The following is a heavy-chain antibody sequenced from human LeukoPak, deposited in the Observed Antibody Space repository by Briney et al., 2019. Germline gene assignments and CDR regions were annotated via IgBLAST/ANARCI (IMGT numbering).Heavy chain of an antibody. D-gene: IGHD6-6*01. CDR1: GFTFSSYS. J-gene: IGHJ6*03. CDR2: ISSSSSTI. Sequence: GGSLRLSCAASGFTFSSYSMNWVRQAPGKGLEWVSYISSSSSTIYYADSVKGRFTISRDNAKNPLYLQMNSLRAEDTAVYYCARLSSSSYFYYYYMDVWGKGTTVTVSS. CDR3: ARLSSSSYFYYYYMDV. V-gene: IGHV3-48*04.